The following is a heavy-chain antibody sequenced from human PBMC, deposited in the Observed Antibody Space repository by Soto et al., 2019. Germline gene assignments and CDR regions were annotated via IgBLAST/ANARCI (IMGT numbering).Heavy chain of an antibody. CDR1: GGSVSSGSYC. V-gene: IGHV4-61*02. Sequence: SETLSLTCTVSGGSVSSGSYCWTWIRQPAGKGLEWIGRIYTSGSTNYNPSLKSRVTMSVDTSKNQFSLKPSSVTAADTAVYYCARDYLPKLRYFDWLGFDPWGQGTLVTVSS. CDR3: ARDYLPKLRYFDWLGFDP. D-gene: IGHD3-9*01. J-gene: IGHJ5*02. CDR2: IYTSGST.